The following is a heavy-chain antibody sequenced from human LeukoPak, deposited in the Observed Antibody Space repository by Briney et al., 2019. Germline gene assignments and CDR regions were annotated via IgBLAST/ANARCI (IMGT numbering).Heavy chain of an antibody. CDR2: ISGSGGST. J-gene: IGHJ4*02. D-gene: IGHD3-22*01. V-gene: IGHV3-23*01. Sequence: QPGGSLRLSCAASGFTFSSYEMNWVRQAPGKGLEWVSAISGSGGSTYYADSVKGRFTISRDNSKNTLYLQMNSLRAEDTAVYYCAKDRSGWLLLGGFDYWGQGTLVTVSS. CDR3: AKDRSGWLLLGGFDY. CDR1: GFTFSSYE.